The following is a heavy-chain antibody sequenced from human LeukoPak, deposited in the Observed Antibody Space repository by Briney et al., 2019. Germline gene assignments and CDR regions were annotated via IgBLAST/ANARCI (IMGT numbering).Heavy chain of an antibody. CDR3: ARGGGLDV. CDR2: INHNGNVN. Sequence: GGSLRLSCAASGFAFSNYWMNWARQTPGRGLEWVASINHNGNVNYYVDSVKGRFTISRDNAKNSLYLQMSNLRAEDTAVYFCARGGGLDVWGQGATVTVSS. V-gene: IGHV3-7*03. J-gene: IGHJ6*02. CDR1: GFAFSNYW. D-gene: IGHD3-16*01.